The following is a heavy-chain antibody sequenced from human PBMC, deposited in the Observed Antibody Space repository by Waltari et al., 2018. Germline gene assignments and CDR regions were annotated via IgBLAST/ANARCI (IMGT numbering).Heavy chain of an antibody. CDR3: ARDPPGMATIG. D-gene: IGHD5-12*01. CDR2: IYSGGST. V-gene: IGHV3-53*01. CDR1: GFTVGNNY. J-gene: IGHJ4*02. Sequence: EAQLVESGGGLIHPGGSLRLSCAVSGFTVGNNYMSWVRQAPGKGPEGGLGIYSGGSTNYADSVRGRFTISRDNSKNTLFLEMNSLTAEDTAVYYCARDPPGMATIGWGQGTLVTVSS.